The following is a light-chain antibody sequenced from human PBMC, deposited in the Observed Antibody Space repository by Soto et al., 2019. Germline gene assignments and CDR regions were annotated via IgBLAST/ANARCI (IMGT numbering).Light chain of an antibody. CDR3: LSYETDESFL. J-gene: IGLJ1*01. V-gene: IGLV2-14*03. CDR2: DAT. CDR1: SSDIGASNF. Sequence: QSVLTQPPSVSGSPGQSITVSCTGTSSDIGASNFVSWYQHLPGRAPKVIIFDATNRPSGVSNRFSGSKSGITASLTISGLQADDEAEYFCLSYETDESFLFGTGTKVTVL.